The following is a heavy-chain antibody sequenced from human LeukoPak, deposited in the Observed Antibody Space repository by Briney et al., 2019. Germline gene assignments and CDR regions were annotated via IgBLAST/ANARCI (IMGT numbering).Heavy chain of an antibody. Sequence: SETLSLTCAVSGGSISSSNWWSWVRQPPGKGLEWIGEIYHSGSTNYNPSLKSRVTISVDKSKNQLFLKLSSVTAADTAVYYCARGWYYYDSSGYYYSWFDPWGQGTLVTVSS. D-gene: IGHD3-22*01. J-gene: IGHJ5*02. V-gene: IGHV4-4*02. CDR2: IYHSGST. CDR1: GGSISSSNW. CDR3: ARGWYYYDSSGYYYSWFDP.